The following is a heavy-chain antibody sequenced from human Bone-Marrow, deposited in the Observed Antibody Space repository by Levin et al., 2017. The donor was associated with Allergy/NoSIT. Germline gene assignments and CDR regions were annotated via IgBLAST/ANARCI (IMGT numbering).Heavy chain of an antibody. CDR3: AHSPNLYCSSTSCYVGLASGQQQLVPSWFDP. J-gene: IGHJ5*02. V-gene: IGHV2-5*02. CDR1: GFSLSTSGVG. CDR2: IYWDDDK. Sequence: SGPTLVKPTQTLTLTCTFSGFSLSTSGVGVGWIRQPPGKALEWLALIYWDDDKRYSPSLKSRLTITKDTSKNQVVLTMTNMDPVDTATYYCAHSPNLYCSSTSCYVGLASGQQQLVPSWFDPWGQGTLVTVSS. D-gene: IGHD2-2*01.